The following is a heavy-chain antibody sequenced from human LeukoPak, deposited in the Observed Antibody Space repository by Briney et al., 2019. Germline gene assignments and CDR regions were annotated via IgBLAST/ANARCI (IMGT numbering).Heavy chain of an antibody. V-gene: IGHV1-2*02. J-gene: IGHJ4*02. Sequence: ASVKVSYKASGYTFTGYYMHWVRQAPGQGLEWMRWINPNSGGTNYAQKFQGRVTMTRDTSISTAYMELSRLRSDDTAVYYCARDAGIYHPFDYWGQGTLVTVSS. D-gene: IGHD1-26*01. CDR1: GYTFTGYY. CDR3: ARDAGIYHPFDY. CDR2: INPNSGGT.